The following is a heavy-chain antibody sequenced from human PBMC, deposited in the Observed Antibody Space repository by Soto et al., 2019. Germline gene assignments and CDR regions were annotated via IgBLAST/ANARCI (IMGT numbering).Heavy chain of an antibody. Sequence: QVQLVQSGAEVKKPGASVTVSCKASGYSFANYTIHWVRQAPGQGLEWMGWLNPDTASTKFSPKFQGRVIITRDKSANTSCMQLTSLTSEDTALYYCARGGGYYGSGAYYRGYFDHWGLGTLVAVSS. CDR2: LNPDTAST. J-gene: IGHJ4*02. CDR1: GYSFANYT. V-gene: IGHV1-3*01. CDR3: ARGGGYYGSGAYYRGYFDH. D-gene: IGHD3-10*01.